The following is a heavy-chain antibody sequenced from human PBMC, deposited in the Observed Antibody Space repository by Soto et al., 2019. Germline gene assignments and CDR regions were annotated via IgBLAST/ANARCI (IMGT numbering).Heavy chain of an antibody. Sequence: SETLSLTCTVSGGSISSGDYYWSWIRQPPGKGLEWIGYIYYSGSTYYNPPLKSRVTISVDTSKNQFSLKLSSVTAADTAVYYCARHGSSGGSGGYYYYGMAVWGQGTTVTVSS. J-gene: IGHJ6*02. D-gene: IGHD2-15*01. CDR2: IYYSGST. CDR1: GGSISSGDYY. V-gene: IGHV4-30-4*01. CDR3: ARHGSSGGSGGYYYYGMAV.